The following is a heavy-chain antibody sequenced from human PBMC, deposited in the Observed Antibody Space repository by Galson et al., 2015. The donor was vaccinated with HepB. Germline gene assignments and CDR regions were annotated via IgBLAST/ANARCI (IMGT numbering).Heavy chain of an antibody. J-gene: IGHJ5*02. CDR2: IYYSGSN. CDR3: ARQETTVTQTGWFDP. D-gene: IGHD4-17*01. CDR1: GGTSSSSSYY. Sequence: SEPRSLTCTVPGGTSSSSSYYWGWIRQPPGRGLEWIGRIYYSGSNYYNPSLKSRDTISVNTTKNQSSLKLSSVTAADTAVYYCARQETTVTQTGWFDPWGQGTLVTVSS. V-gene: IGHV4-39*01.